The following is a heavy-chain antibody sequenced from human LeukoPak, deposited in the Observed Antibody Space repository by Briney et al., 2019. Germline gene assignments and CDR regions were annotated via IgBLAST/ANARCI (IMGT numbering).Heavy chain of an antibody. Sequence: GRSLRLSCAASGFTFDDYAMHWVRQAQGKGLEWVSGISWNSGYIGYADSVKGRFTISRDSAKNSLYLQMNSLRAEDTALYYCAKDIYYDSSGPLFDYWGQGTLVTVSS. D-gene: IGHD3-22*01. CDR2: ISWNSGYI. V-gene: IGHV3-9*01. CDR1: GFTFDDYA. CDR3: AKDIYYDSSGPLFDY. J-gene: IGHJ4*02.